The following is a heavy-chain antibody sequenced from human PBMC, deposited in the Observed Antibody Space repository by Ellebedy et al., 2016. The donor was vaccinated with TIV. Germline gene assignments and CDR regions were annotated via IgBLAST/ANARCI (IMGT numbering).Heavy chain of an antibody. CDR3: ATHFYGSGSPFNY. V-gene: IGHV5-10-1*01. Sequence: GESLKISCKGSAYTFSTYCISWVRQMPGKGLEWMGMIDPSDSYTKYSPSFQGHVTISADKSISTAYLRWSSLKASDTALYYCATHFYGSGSPFNYWGQGTLVSVSS. J-gene: IGHJ4*02. CDR2: IDPSDSYT. D-gene: IGHD3-10*01. CDR1: AYTFSTYC.